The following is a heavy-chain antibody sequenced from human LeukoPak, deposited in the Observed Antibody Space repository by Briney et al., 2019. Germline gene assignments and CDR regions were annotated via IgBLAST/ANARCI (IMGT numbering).Heavy chain of an antibody. D-gene: IGHD6-19*01. CDR1: GYTFTNYY. CDR3: ARGPSSGWYVYYYYYMDV. J-gene: IGHJ6*03. V-gene: IGHV1-8*03. Sequence: GASVKVSCKASGYTFTNYYIHWARQATGQGLEWMGWMNPNSGNTGYAQKFQGRVTITRNTSISTAYMELSSLRSEDTAVYYCARGPSSGWYVYYYYYMDVWGKGTTVTVSS. CDR2: MNPNSGNT.